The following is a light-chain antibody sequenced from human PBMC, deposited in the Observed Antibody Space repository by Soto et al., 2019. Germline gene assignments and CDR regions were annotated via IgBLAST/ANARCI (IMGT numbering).Light chain of an antibody. CDR2: GAS. CDR1: QSVSSN. CDR3: QQYNNWPPRT. Sequence: EIVLTQSPATLSVSPGERATLSCRASQSVSSNLAWYQQKSGQAPRLLIYGASTRATGIPARFSGSGSGTEFTLTISSLQSEDFAVYYCQQYNNWPPRTFGQGTKADI. J-gene: IGKJ1*01. V-gene: IGKV3-15*01.